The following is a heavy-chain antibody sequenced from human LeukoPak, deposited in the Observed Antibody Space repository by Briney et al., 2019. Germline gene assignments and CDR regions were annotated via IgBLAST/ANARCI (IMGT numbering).Heavy chain of an antibody. J-gene: IGHJ4*02. CDR1: GFTVSSNY. CDR3: ASGGMGARKYYSDPFHY. D-gene: IGHD3-10*01. Sequence: GGSLRLSCAASGFTVSSNYMSWVRQAPGRGLEWVSIIYSAGSTYYADSVRGGFTISRDSSKNTVCLQMNSLSAEDTAVYYCASGGMGARKYYSDPFHYWGQGTLVTVSS. V-gene: IGHV3-53*01. CDR2: IYSAGST.